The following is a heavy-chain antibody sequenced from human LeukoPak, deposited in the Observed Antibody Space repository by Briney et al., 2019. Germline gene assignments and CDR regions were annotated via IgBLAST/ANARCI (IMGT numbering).Heavy chain of an antibody. J-gene: IGHJ4*02. D-gene: IGHD6-13*01. CDR3: ARDPITATGRRYFDY. V-gene: IGHV1-18*01. CDR1: GYTFTSYD. CDR2: ISVYDGRT. Sequence: ASVKVSCKAAGYTFTSYDISWVRKAPGQGLEWMGWISVYDGRTNYAQKLQGRVTMTTDTSTSTAYMELRSLRSDDTAVYYCARDPITATGRRYFDYWGQGTLVTVSS.